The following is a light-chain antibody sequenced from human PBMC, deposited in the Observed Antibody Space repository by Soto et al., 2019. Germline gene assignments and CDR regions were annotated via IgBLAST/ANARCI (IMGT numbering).Light chain of an antibody. CDR3: GTWDSSLSAGV. Sequence: QSVLTQPPSVSAAPGQTVTTSCSGSSSNIGNNYVSWYQQLPGTAPKLLIYDNNKRPSGIPDRFSGSKSGTSATLGITGLQTGDEADYYCGTWDSSLSAGVFGGGTKVTVL. CDR2: DNN. CDR1: SSNIGNNY. V-gene: IGLV1-51*01. J-gene: IGLJ2*01.